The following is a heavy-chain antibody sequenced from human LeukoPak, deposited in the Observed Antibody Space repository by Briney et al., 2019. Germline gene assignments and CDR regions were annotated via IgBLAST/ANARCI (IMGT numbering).Heavy chain of an antibody. D-gene: IGHD3-10*01. CDR3: AREKAYGSGILAFDI. Sequence: PSETLSLTCTVSGYSISSGYYWGWIRQPPGKGLEWIGSIYHSGSTYYNPSLKSRVTISVDTSKNQFSLKLSSVTAADTAVYYCAREKAYGSGILAFDIWGQGTMVTVSS. V-gene: IGHV4-38-2*02. CDR2: IYHSGST. CDR1: GYSISSGYY. J-gene: IGHJ3*02.